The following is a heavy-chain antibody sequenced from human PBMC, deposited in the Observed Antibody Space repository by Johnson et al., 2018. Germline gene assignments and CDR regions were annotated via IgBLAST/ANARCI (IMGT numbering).Heavy chain of an antibody. CDR1: GYTFTSYY. CDR3: ASYCLGRRCYLPDAFDI. D-gene: IGHD2-15*01. J-gene: IGHJ3*02. Sequence: QVQLVQSGAEVKKPGASVKVSCKASGYTFTSYYMHWVRQAPGQGLEWMGIINPSGGSTSYAQKFQGRVTMTRDTSTRTIYMELSSLRSGDTAVDYCASYCLGRRCYLPDAFDIWGKGALFTVSS. V-gene: IGHV1-46*01. CDR2: INPSGGST.